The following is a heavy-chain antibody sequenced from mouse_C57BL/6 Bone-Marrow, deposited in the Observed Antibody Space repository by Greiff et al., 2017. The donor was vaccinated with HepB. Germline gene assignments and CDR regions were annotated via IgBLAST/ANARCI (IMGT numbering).Heavy chain of an antibody. V-gene: IGHV5-4*01. CDR1: GFTFSSYA. D-gene: IGHD2-5*01. CDR2: ISDGGSYT. CDR3: ARKGNYSNSYYFDY. J-gene: IGHJ2*01. Sequence: EVQRVDSGGGLVKPGGSLKLSCAASGFTFSSYAMSWVRQTPEKRLEWVATISDGGSYTYYPDNVKGRFTISRDNAKNNLYLQMSHLKSEDTAMYYCARKGNYSNSYYFDYWGQGTTLTVSS.